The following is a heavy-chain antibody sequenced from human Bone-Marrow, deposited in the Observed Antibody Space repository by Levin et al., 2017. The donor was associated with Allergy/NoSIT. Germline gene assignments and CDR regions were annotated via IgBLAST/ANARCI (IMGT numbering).Heavy chain of an antibody. CDR2: ISNDGTIK. V-gene: IGHV3-30-3*01. D-gene: IGHD2-15*01. CDR1: GFRFDNSA. J-gene: IGHJ4*02. Sequence: GESLKISCEASGFRFDNSAMHWVRQAPGKGLEWVAVISNDGTIKYHAESVTGRFTISRDNSNDTLYLLMDSLRTEDTAVYYCVKGGSGGGYHRDHASWGQGIQVIVSS. CDR3: VKGGSGGGYHRDHAS.